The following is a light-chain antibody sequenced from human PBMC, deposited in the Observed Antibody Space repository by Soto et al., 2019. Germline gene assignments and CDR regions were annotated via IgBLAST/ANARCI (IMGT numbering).Light chain of an antibody. Sequence: QSVLTQPPSVSGAPGQRVTISCTGSSSNIGAGYDVHWYQQLPGTAPKLLIYGXXNRXXXXXXXFSGSKSGTSASLAITGXXXXXXXXXYCQSYDSSLSGSVFGGGTKPTVL. J-gene: IGLJ3*02. CDR2: GXX. V-gene: IGLV1-40*01. CDR1: SSNIGAGYD. CDR3: QSYDSSLSGSV.